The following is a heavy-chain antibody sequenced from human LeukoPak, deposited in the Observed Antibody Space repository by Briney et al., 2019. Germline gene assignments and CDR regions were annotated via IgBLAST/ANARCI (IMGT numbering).Heavy chain of an antibody. D-gene: IGHD4-17*01. Sequence: ASVTVSLTVSGHTRTELSMQWVRQAPGKGLGWMGGFDPEDGETIYAQKFQGRVTITEDTSKDTAYMELRSLRSEDTAVLDCERRRCKNYGDYLLYYYYMHVSRKATTVTVSS. CDR3: ERRRCKNYGDYLLYYYYMHV. CDR2: FDPEDGET. CDR1: GHTRTELS. J-gene: IGHJ6*03. V-gene: IGHV1-24*01.